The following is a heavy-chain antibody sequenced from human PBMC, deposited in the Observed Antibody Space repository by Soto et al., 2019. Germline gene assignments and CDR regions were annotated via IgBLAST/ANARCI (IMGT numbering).Heavy chain of an antibody. CDR3: ARDQCGAYFPHDGFDM. CDR1: GFPFSEYA. V-gene: IGHV3-30-3*01. CDR2: ISYDDVNVR. Sequence: QEQLVESGGGVVQPGRSLRLSCVSSGFPFSEYAMHWVGHAPGKGLEWVAVISYDDVNVRYYADSVQGRFTGSRDNSKTTLFLPMDSLRSEDTAVYYCARDQCGAYFPHDGFDMWGQGTVVTVSS. D-gene: IGHD1-26*01. J-gene: IGHJ3*02.